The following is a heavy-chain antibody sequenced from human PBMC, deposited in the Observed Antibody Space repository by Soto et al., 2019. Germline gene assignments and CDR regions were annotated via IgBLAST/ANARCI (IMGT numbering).Heavy chain of an antibody. CDR1: GFTFSSYA. V-gene: IGHV3-23*01. CDR3: ANRIAAAGIAMAY. J-gene: IGHJ4*02. Sequence: EGQLLESGGGLVQPGVSLRLSCAASGFTFSSYALSWVRLAPGKGLEWLSAISGIGAGTYYADSVKGRFTISRDNSKNTLYLQMNSLRAEDTAVYYCANRIAAAGIAMAYWGQGPLVTLSS. D-gene: IGHD6-13*01. CDR2: ISGIGAGT.